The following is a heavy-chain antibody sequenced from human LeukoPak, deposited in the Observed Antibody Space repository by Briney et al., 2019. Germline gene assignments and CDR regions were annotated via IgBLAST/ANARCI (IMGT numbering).Heavy chain of an antibody. CDR1: GFTFSSYS. D-gene: IGHD2-2*01. CDR3: ARDPLSYCSRTSCNFYYFDQ. Sequence: GGSLRLSCAAAGFTFSSYSMNWVRQAPGKGLEWVSSIGSTSNYIYYADSVKGRFTISRDNAKNSLYLKMNSLRAEDTAIYYCARDPLSYCSRTSCNFYYFDQWGQGTLVTVSS. J-gene: IGHJ4*02. CDR2: IGSTSNYI. V-gene: IGHV3-21*01.